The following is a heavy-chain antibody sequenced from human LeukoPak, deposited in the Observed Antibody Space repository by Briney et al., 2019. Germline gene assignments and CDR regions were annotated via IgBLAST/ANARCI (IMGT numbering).Heavy chain of an antibody. CDR2: ISSSSTYI. Sequence: NPGGSLRLSCAASGFTFSSYSLNWVRQAPGKGLEWVSSISSSSTYIYYADSVKGRFTISRDNAKNSLYLQMNSLRAEDTAVYYCAKSLRPGYSGYGGFYYFDYWGQGTLVTVSS. V-gene: IGHV3-21*04. CDR3: AKSLRPGYSGYGGFYYFDY. J-gene: IGHJ4*02. CDR1: GFTFSSYS. D-gene: IGHD5-12*01.